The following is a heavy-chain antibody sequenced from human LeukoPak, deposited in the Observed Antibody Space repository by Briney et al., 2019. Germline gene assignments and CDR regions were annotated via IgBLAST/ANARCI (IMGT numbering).Heavy chain of an antibody. CDR1: GFTVNSNY. V-gene: IGHV3-53*01. D-gene: IGHD1-26*01. Sequence: PGGSLRLSCAASGFTVNSNYMIWVRQAPGKGLEWVSVIYSGGSTHYADSVEGRITISRDNSKNTLFLQVNSLRDEDTAVYYCARGGSYPNDPFDIWGQGTMVTV. CDR3: ARGGSYPNDPFDI. CDR2: IYSGGST. J-gene: IGHJ3*02.